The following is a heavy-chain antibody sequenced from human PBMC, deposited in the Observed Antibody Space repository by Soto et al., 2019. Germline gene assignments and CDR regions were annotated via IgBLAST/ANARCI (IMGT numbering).Heavy chain of an antibody. CDR1: GFTFSRYW. CDR3: ARDRLCSGRSGWPSRYYYYYYGMDV. CDR2: VNSDGSDT. J-gene: IGHJ6*02. Sequence: GGSLRLSCAASGFTFSRYWMHWVRQAPGKGLVWVSRVNSDGSDTHYAGSVKGRFTISRDNAKNTLYLQMNSLRAEDTAVYYCARDRLCSGRSGWPSRYYYYYYGMDVWGQGTTVTVSS. V-gene: IGHV3-74*01. D-gene: IGHD6-19*01.